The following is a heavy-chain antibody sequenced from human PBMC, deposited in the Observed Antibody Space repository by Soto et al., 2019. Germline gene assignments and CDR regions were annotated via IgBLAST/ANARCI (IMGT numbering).Heavy chain of an antibody. D-gene: IGHD2-15*01. CDR3: AREVVVVAATPDYYYYYMDV. V-gene: IGHV3-33*01. CDR2: IWYDGSNK. CDR1: GFTFSSYG. Sequence: GSLRLSCAASGFTFSSYGMHWVRQAPGKGLEWVAVIWYDGSNKYYADSVKGRFTISRDNSKNTLYLQMNSLRAEDTAVYYCAREVVVVAATPDYYYYYMDVWGKGTTVTVSS. J-gene: IGHJ6*03.